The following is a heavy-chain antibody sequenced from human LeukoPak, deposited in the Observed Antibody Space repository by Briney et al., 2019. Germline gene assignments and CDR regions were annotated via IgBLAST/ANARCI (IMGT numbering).Heavy chain of an antibody. CDR1: GFTFSSYA. CDR3: ARNTPTYSTPEY. J-gene: IGHJ4*02. CDR2: ISGSGGST. V-gene: IGHV3-23*01. D-gene: IGHD6-13*01. Sequence: GGSLRLSCAASGFTFSSYAMSWVRQAPGKGLEWVSAISGSGGSTYYAGSVKGRFTISRDNAKNSLYLQMNSLRAEDTAMYYCARNTPTYSTPEYWGQGTLVTVSS.